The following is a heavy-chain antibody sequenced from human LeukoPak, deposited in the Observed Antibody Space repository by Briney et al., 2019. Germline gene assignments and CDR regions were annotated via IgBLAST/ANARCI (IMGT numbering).Heavy chain of an antibody. Sequence: PSETLSLTCAVYGGSFSGYYWTWIRQPPGKGLEWIGEIHYSGSATYNPSLKSRVTISVDTSKNQFSLKLSSVTAADTAVYYCARSLRAGTGIVDYWGQGTLVTVSS. CDR3: ARSLRAGTGIVDY. CDR1: GGSFSGYY. CDR2: IHYSGSA. V-gene: IGHV4-34*01. J-gene: IGHJ4*02. D-gene: IGHD6-19*01.